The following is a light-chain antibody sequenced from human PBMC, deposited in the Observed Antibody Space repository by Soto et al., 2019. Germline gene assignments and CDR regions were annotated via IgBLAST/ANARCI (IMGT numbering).Light chain of an antibody. CDR2: EVS. CDR1: SSDVGAYGY. CDR3: SSYTTSSTVV. V-gene: IGLV2-14*01. Sequence: QSALTQPASVSGSPGQSITISCTGTSSDVGAYGYVSWYQQHPGKAPKLMIYEVSYRPSGVSNRFSGSKSGNAASLTISGLQAEDEADYYCSSYTTSSTVVFSGGTKLTVL. J-gene: IGLJ2*01.